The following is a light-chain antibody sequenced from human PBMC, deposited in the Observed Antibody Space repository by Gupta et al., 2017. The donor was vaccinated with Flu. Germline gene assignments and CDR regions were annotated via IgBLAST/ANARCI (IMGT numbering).Light chain of an antibody. V-gene: IGLV2-14*01. CDR1: SSDIGGYNY. CDR2: EVT. Sequence: GSPGQSITISCTGTSSDIGGYNYVSWYLQHPGKAPKLMIYEVTNRPSGVSNRFSGSKSGNTASLTVSGLQAEDEADYFCGSYTSSSTWVFGGGTKLTVL. J-gene: IGLJ3*02. CDR3: GSYTSSSTWV.